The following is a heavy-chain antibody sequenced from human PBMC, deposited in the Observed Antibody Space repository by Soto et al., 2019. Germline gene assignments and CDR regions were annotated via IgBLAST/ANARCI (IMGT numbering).Heavy chain of an antibody. Sequence: ASVKGSCKASGYSLNVYYMHWRRQKPRQGLEWMGWINPNSGGTKYAQKFQGRVTLANDTSFSTAYMELSRLGSDDTAVYYCARGDFDSSANYYAGWLDPWGQGTPVTVS. CDR1: GYSLNVYY. CDR2: INPNSGGT. V-gene: IGHV1-2*02. D-gene: IGHD3-22*01. J-gene: IGHJ5*02. CDR3: ARGDFDSSANYYAGWLDP.